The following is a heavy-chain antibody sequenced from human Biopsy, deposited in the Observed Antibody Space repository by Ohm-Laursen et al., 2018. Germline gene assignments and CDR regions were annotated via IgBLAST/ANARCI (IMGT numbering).Heavy chain of an antibody. J-gene: IGHJ1*01. CDR2: LYTTGST. V-gene: IGHV4-4*07. CDR1: GGSISSYY. CDR3: ARSIDYGNSYFQY. D-gene: IGHD4/OR15-4a*01. Sequence: SDTLSLTWTVSGGSISSYYWNWIRQPAGGGLEYIGRLYTTGSTNYNPSLRSRVTMSADTSKNQFSLNLRSVTAADTAVYFCARSIDYGNSYFQYWGQGILVTVSS.